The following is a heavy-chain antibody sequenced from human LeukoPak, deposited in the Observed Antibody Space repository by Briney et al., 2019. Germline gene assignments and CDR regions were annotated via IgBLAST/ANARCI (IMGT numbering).Heavy chain of an antibody. D-gene: IGHD3-22*01. V-gene: IGHV3-48*04. CDR3: ARDKSGYYSSDY. CDR2: ISSSGTTI. J-gene: IGHJ4*02. Sequence: GGSLRLSCATSGFMFDNYAMTWVRQAPGKGLEWVSYISSSGTTISYGDSVKGRFTISRDSAKKSVSLQMNSLGADDTAVYYCARDKSGYYSSDYWGQGTLVTVSS. CDR1: GFMFDNYA.